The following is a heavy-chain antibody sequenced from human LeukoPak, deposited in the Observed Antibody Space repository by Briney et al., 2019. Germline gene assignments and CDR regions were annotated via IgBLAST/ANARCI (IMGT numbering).Heavy chain of an antibody. D-gene: IGHD3-10*01. CDR3: AKYYYGSGSQRYFDY. V-gene: IGHV3-30*02. CDR2: IRYDGNNK. J-gene: IGHJ4*02. Sequence: GGSLRLSCAASGFTFSSYGMHWVRQAPGKGLEWVAFIRYDGNNKNYADFVKGRFTISRDNSKNTLYLQMNSLRAVDTAVYYCAKYYYGSGSQRYFDYWGQGTLVTVSS. CDR1: GFTFSSYG.